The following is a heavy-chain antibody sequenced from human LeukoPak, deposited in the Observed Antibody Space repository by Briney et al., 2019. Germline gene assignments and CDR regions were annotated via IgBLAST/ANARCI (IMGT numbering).Heavy chain of an antibody. V-gene: IGHV3-23*01. CDR1: GFTFYKFV. CDR2: ISGSGGRT. Sequence: PGGSLRLSCAASGFTFYKFVMTWVRQAPGSGLEWVSSISGSGGRTYYADSVKGRFTISRDNSKNTLYLQMNSLRAEDTAVYYCAREYSSFSSLPPRDYYYYGMDVWGQGTTVTVSS. J-gene: IGHJ6*02. CDR3: AREYSSFSSLPPRDYYYYGMDV. D-gene: IGHD6-6*01.